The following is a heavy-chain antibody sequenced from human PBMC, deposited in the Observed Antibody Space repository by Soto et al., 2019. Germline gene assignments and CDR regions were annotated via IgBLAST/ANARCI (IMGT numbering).Heavy chain of an antibody. CDR3: ARDRYYGSGTYYNFYSGMDV. Sequence: PSDTLSLTCTVSGGSSNSGDYYWTWVRQPPGKGLEWIGNIFHSGSTYYTPSLQSRVTISLDTSKNHFSLKLSSVTPADTAVYYCARDRYYGSGTYYNFYSGMDVWGQGTTVTVSS. CDR2: IFHSGST. CDR1: GGSSNSGDYY. D-gene: IGHD3-10*01. J-gene: IGHJ6*02. V-gene: IGHV4-30-4*02.